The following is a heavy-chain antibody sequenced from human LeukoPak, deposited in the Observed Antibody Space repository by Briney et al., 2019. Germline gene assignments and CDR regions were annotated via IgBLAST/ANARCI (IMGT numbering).Heavy chain of an antibody. D-gene: IGHD3-22*01. CDR1: GYTFTGYY. CDR2: INPNSGGT. CDR3: ARDRYDSSGYLDY. J-gene: IGHJ4*02. V-gene: IGHV1-2*06. Sequence: GASVKVSCKASGYTFTGYYMHWVRQAPGQGLGWMGRINPNSGGTNYAQKFQGRVTMTRDTSISTAYMELSRLRSDDTAVYYCARDRYDSSGYLDYWGQGTLVTVSS.